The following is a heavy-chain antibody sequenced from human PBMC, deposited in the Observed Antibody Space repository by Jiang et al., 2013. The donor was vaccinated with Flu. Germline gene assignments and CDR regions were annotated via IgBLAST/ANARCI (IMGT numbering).Heavy chain of an antibody. J-gene: IGHJ6*02. Sequence: SYWISWVRQMPGKGLEWMGRIDPSDSYTNYSPSFQGHVTISADKSISTAYLQWSSLKASDTAMYYCARHVRWELYYGMDVWGQGTTVTVSS. CDR1: SYW. CDR2: IDPSDSYT. D-gene: IGHD1-26*01. CDR3: ARHVRWELYYGMDV. V-gene: IGHV5-10-1*01.